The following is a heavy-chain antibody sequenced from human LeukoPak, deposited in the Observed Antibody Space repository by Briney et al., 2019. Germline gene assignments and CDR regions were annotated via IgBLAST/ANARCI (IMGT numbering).Heavy chain of an antibody. Sequence: EASVKVSCKASGGTFSSYAISWVRQAPGQGLEWMGRIIPIFGTANYAQKFQGRVTITTDESTSTAYMELSSLRSEDTAVYYCAREAYSGSYFGDWGQGTLVTVSS. CDR2: IIPIFGTA. CDR3: AREAYSGSYFGD. V-gene: IGHV1-69*05. CDR1: GGTFSSYA. J-gene: IGHJ4*02. D-gene: IGHD1-26*01.